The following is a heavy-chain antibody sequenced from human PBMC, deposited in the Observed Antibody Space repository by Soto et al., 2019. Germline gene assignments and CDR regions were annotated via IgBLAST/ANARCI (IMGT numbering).Heavy chain of an antibody. CDR3: AKDRYSGTYPTDFDY. V-gene: IGHV3-30*18. CDR2: ISYDGGNE. D-gene: IGHD1-26*01. Sequence: GGSLILSCAGSGFTFSSYGIHWVRQAPGKGLEWVALISYDGGNEKYTESVKDRFTISRDDSHNVAYLQMSSLRTEDTAMYYCAKDRYSGTYPTDFDYWGQGSLVTVSS. J-gene: IGHJ4*02. CDR1: GFTFSSYG.